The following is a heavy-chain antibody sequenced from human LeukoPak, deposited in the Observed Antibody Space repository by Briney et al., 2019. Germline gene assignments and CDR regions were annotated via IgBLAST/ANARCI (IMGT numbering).Heavy chain of an antibody. CDR3: VKKGQADDYGNPD. V-gene: IGHV3-30*02. Sequence: GGSLRLSCAASGFIFSSNGMHWVRQAPGKGLEWVAFIWYDGRSEDYIDSVKGRFTISRDNSKNTLYLQMNNLRADDTAVYYCVKKGQADDYGNPDWGQGALVTVSP. J-gene: IGHJ4*02. CDR2: IWYDGRSE. CDR1: GFIFSSNG. D-gene: IGHD4-17*01.